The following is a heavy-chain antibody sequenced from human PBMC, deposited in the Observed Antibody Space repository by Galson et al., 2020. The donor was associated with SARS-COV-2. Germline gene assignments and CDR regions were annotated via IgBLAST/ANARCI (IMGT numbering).Heavy chain of an antibody. CDR1: GYTFATFG. D-gene: IGHD4-17*01. J-gene: IGHJ4*02. V-gene: IGHV1-18*04. Sequence: ASVKVSCKASGYTFATFGVTWVRQTPGQGLEWMGWIGAYNGYTKYAQNLQGRVSMTTDTSTSTAYMELRSLRFDDTAVYYCARDFGGDYGPDYWGQGTLVIVSS. CDR2: IGAYNGYT. CDR3: ARDFGGDYGPDY.